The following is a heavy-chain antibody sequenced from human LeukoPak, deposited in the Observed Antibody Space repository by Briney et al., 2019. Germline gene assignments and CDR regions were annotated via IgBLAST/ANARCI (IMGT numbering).Heavy chain of an antibody. V-gene: IGHV4-59*01. Sequence: SETLSLTCSVSGGSISSYYWSWIRQPPGKGLEWIGYIYYRGSTNYNPSLQSRVTISVDTSKNQFSLKLSSVTAADTAVYYCARGSAAAGQEFDYWGQGTLVTVSS. CDR2: IYYRGST. CDR1: GGSISSYY. J-gene: IGHJ4*02. D-gene: IGHD6-13*01. CDR3: ARGSAAAGQEFDY.